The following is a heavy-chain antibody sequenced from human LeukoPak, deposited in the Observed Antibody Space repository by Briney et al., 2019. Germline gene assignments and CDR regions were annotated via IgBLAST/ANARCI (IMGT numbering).Heavy chain of an antibody. CDR3: ARYYPPRYYFDY. CDR1: GGTFSSYA. CDR2: IIPIFGTA. J-gene: IGHJ4*02. Sequence: SVKVSCKASGGTFSSYAISWVRQAPGQGLEWMGGIIPIFGTANYAQKFQGRVTITTDESTSTAYMELSSLRSEDTAVYYCARYYPPRYYFDYWGQGALVTVSS. V-gene: IGHV1-69*05. D-gene: IGHD3-10*01.